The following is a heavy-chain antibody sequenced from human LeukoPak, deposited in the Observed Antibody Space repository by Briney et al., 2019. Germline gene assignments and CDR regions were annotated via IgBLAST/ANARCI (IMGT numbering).Heavy chain of an antibody. CDR1: GYTFTSYA. CDR3: ARDGGSDPLGDFDI. V-gene: IGHV1-3*03. Sequence: GASVKVSCKASGYTFTSYALHWVRQAPGQGLEWMGWINAGNGNTKYSQEFQGRVTITRDTSASTAYMELSSLRSEDMAVYYCARDGGSDPLGDFDIWGQGTMVTVSS. J-gene: IGHJ3*02. CDR2: INAGNGNT. D-gene: IGHD3-16*01.